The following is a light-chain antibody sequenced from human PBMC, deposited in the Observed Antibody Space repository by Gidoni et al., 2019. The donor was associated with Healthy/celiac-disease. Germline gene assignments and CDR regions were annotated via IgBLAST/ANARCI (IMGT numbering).Light chain of an antibody. V-gene: IGLV1-44*01. CDR3: AAWDDSLNGWV. CDR2: SNN. CDR1: SSNIGSNT. J-gene: IGLJ3*02. Sequence: QSVRTQPPSASGTPGQRVTISCSGRSSNIGSNTVNWYQQLPGTAPKLLIYSNNQRPSVVPDRFSGSKSGTSASLAISGLQSEDEADYYCAAWDDSLNGWVFGGGTKLTVL.